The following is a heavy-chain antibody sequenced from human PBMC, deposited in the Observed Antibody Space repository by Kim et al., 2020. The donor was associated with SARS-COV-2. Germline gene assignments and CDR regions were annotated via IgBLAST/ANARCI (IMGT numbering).Heavy chain of an antibody. CDR3: ARQLTYYDILTRGPRYFDL. D-gene: IGHD3-9*01. Sequence: SETLSLTCTVSGGSISSYYWSWIRQPPGKGLEWIGYIYYSGSTNYNPSLKSRVTISVDTSKNQFSLKLSSVTAADTAVYYCARQLTYYDILTRGPRYFDLWGRGTLVTVSS. V-gene: IGHV4-59*01. J-gene: IGHJ2*01. CDR1: GGSISSYY. CDR2: IYYSGST.